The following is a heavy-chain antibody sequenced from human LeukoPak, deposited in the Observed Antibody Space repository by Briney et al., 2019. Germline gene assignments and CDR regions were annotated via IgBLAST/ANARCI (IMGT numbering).Heavy chain of an antibody. J-gene: IGHJ4*02. CDR2: ISYDGSNK. CDR3: ARDHYGFWSGFLY. D-gene: IGHD3-3*01. CDR1: GFTFSTYA. V-gene: IGHV3-30*04. Sequence: GGSLRPSCAASGFTFSTYAMHWVRQPPGKGLEWVAVISYDGSNKYYADSVKGRFTISRDNSKNTLSLQMNSLRAEDTAVYYCARDHYGFWSGFLYWGQGTLVTV.